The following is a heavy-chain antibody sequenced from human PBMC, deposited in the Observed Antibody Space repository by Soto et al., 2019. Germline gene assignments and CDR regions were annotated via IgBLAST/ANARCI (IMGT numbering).Heavy chain of an antibody. CDR1: GYTFTSYY. Sequence: AAVKVCCKASGYTFTSYYMHWVRQAPGQGLEWMGIINPSGGSTSYAQKFQGRVTMTRDTSTSTVYMELSSLRSEDTAVYYCASNVLRFLEWSEGCLVVWGQVNTVP. D-gene: IGHD3-3*01. CDR2: INPSGGST. V-gene: IGHV1-46*01. CDR3: ASNVLRFLEWSEGCLVV. J-gene: IGHJ6*01.